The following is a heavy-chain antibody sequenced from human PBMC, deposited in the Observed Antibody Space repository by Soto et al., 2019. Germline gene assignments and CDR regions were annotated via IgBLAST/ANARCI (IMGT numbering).Heavy chain of an antibody. J-gene: IGHJ6*02. V-gene: IGHV1-46*01. CDR3: ARVVVVVAPGLPSGMDV. CDR2: INPSGGST. CDR1: GYTFTSYY. D-gene: IGHD2-15*01. Sequence: GASVKVSCKASGYTFTSYYMHWVRQAPGQGLEWMGIINPSGGSTSYAQKFQGRVTMTRDTSTSTVYMELSSLRSEDTAVYYCARVVVVVAPGLPSGMDVWGQGTTVTVSS.